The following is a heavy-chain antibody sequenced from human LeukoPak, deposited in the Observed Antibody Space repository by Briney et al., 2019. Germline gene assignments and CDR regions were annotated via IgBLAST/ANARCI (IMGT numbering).Heavy chain of an antibody. D-gene: IGHD3-10*02. Sequence: PGGSLRLSCVASGFTFSDYAMSWVRQAPGKGLEWVSAISGSGGSTYYADSVKGRFTISRDNSKNTLYLQMNSLRAEDTAVYYCAKVGYYVDNWFDPWGQGTLVTVSS. CDR3: AKVGYYVDNWFDP. CDR2: ISGSGGST. J-gene: IGHJ5*02. CDR1: GFTFSDYA. V-gene: IGHV3-23*01.